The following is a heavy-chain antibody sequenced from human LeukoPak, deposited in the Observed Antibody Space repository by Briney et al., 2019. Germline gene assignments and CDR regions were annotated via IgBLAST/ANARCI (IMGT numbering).Heavy chain of an antibody. V-gene: IGHV3-23*01. CDR2: IXGXGGST. CDR1: GFTFSSYA. Sequence: PGGSLRLSCAASGFTFSSYAMSWVRQAPGKGLEWVSAIXGXGGSTYYADSVKGRFTISRDNSKNTLYLQMNSLRAEDTAVYYCAKXKXXYFDYWGQGTLVTVSS. J-gene: IGHJ4*02. CDR3: AKXKXXYFDY.